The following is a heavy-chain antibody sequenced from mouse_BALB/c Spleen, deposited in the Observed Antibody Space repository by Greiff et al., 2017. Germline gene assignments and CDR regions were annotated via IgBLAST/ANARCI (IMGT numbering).Heavy chain of an antibody. J-gene: IGHJ1*01. V-gene: IGHV1S34*01. Sequence: LVKTGASVKISCEASGYSFTGYYMYWVKQSHVKSLEWIGYISSYNGATSYNQKFKGKATFTVDTSSSTAYMQCNSLTSEDSAVYYSAREVFDVWGAGTTVTVSS. CDR1: GYSFTGYY. CDR3: AREVFDV. CDR2: ISSYNGAT.